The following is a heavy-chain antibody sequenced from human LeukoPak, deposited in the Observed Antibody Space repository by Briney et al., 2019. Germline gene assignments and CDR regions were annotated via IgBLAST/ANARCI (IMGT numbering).Heavy chain of an antibody. V-gene: IGHV4-4*07. CDR1: GGSISSYY. CDR2: IYTSGST. J-gene: IGHJ3*02. CDR3: ASDYYDSSGYYDDAFDI. Sequence: SETLSLTCTVSGGSISSYYWSWIRQPAGKGLEWIGRIYTSGSTNYNPSLKSRVTMSVDTSKNQFSLKLSSVTAADTAVYYCASDYYDSSGYYDDAFDIWGQGTMVTVSS. D-gene: IGHD3-22*01.